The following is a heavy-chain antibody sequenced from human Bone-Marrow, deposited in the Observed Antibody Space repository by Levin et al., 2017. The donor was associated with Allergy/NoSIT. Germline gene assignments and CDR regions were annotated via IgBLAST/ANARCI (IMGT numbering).Heavy chain of an antibody. CDR1: GGTLRSYS. CDR2: IIPIFGQT. CDR3: ATDNPSGGLGGTPSFDL. J-gene: IGHJ2*01. Sequence: PRASVKVSCKVSGGTLRSYSFSWVRQAPGQGLEWMGGIIPIFGQTNYPQKFQGRVTITADESTSTVYMEVSGLISDDTAVYFCATDNPSGGLGGTPSFDLWGRGTLVTVSS. D-gene: IGHD2-15*01. V-gene: IGHV1-69*13.